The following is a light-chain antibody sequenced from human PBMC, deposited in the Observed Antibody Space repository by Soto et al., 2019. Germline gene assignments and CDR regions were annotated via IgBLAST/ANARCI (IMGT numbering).Light chain of an antibody. V-gene: IGKV1-39*01. CDR1: QTISSW. CDR2: AAS. Sequence: DIQMTQSPSTLSGSVGDRVTITCRASQTISSWLAWYQQKPGKAPKLLIYAASTLQSGVPSRFSGGGSGTDFTLAISSLQPEDFATYYCQQSYSTPPAFGQGTRLEIK. J-gene: IGKJ5*01. CDR3: QQSYSTPPA.